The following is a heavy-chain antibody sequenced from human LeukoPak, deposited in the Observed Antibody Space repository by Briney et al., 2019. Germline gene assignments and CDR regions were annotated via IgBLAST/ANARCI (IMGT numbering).Heavy chain of an antibody. Sequence: GGSLRLSCAASGFTFNLFAMHWVRQAPGKGLEWVAVISYDGNNKYHADSVKGRLTISRDNSKNTLYVQMNSLRAEDTAVYYCAKLSPYGGIAYWGQGTLVTVSS. CDR2: ISYDGNNK. V-gene: IGHV3-30-3*02. CDR3: AKLSPYGGIAY. J-gene: IGHJ4*02. D-gene: IGHD4-23*01. CDR1: GFTFNLFA.